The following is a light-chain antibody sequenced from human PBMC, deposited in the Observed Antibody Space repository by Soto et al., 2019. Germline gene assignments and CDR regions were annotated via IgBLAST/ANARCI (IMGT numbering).Light chain of an antibody. J-gene: IGLJ1*01. CDR3: NSYRGSDPSYV. CDR2: EVR. CDR1: SSDIGSYNY. V-gene: IGLV2-14*01. Sequence: QSVLTQPASVAGSPGQSITISCTGTSSDIGSYNYVAWYQQFPGKTPKLIIYEVRNRPSGVSFRFSGSKSGNTASLTISGLQAEDEADYYCNSYRGSDPSYVFGTGTKLTVL.